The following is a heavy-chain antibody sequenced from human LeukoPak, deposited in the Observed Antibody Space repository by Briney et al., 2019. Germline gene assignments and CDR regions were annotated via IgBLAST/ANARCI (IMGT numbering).Heavy chain of an antibody. CDR2: IRYDGSNK. CDR3: AKDLSPAADGTYFDF. D-gene: IGHD6-13*01. V-gene: IGHV3-30*02. CDR1: GFTFSSYG. Sequence: GGSLRLSCAASGFTFSSYGFHWVRQAPGKGLEWVTFIRYDGSNKYYTDSVKGRFTISRDNSKNMLYLQMTSLRLEDTALYYCAKDLSPAADGTYFDFWGQETLVTVSS. J-gene: IGHJ4*02.